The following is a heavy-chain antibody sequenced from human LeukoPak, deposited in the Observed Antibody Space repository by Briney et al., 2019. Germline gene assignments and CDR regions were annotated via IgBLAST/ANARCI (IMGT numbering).Heavy chain of an antibody. D-gene: IGHD1-1*01. J-gene: IGHJ4*02. CDR3: ARNGGHNQEH. CDR1: GFTFINTW. CDR2: FSHSGIT. Sequence: GSLRLSCAASGFTFINTWMSWVRQPPGKGLEWIGEFSHSGITNFNPSLKSRVTISVDKSRNQFSLNLISVTAADTAVYFCARNGGHNQEHWGQGTLVTVSS. V-gene: IGHV4-4*01.